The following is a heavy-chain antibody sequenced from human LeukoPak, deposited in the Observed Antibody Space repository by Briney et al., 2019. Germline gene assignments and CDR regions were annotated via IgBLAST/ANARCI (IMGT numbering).Heavy chain of an antibody. CDR2: IYYSGST. V-gene: IGHV4-59*01. Sequence: SETLSLTCTVSGGSISSYHWSWIRQPPGKGLEWIGYIYYSGSTNYNPSLKSRVTISVDTSKNQFSLKLSSVTAADTAVYYCARDSSSWSYWGQGTLVTVSS. D-gene: IGHD6-13*01. CDR3: ARDSSSWSY. J-gene: IGHJ4*02. CDR1: GGSISSYH.